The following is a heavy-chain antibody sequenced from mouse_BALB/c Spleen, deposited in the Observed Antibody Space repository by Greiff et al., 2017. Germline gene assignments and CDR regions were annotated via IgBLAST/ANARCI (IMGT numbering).Heavy chain of an antibody. CDR2: ISSGSSTI. J-gene: IGHJ1*01. V-gene: IGHV5-17*02. CDR3: ARHYYGSPFDV. CDR1: GFTFSSFG. Sequence: EVMLVESGGGLVQPGGSRKLSCAASGFTFSSFGMHWVRQAPEKGLEWVAYISSGSSTIYYADTVKGRFTISRDNPKNTLFLQMTSLRSEDTAMYYCARHYYGSPFDVWGAGTTVTVSS. D-gene: IGHD1-1*01.